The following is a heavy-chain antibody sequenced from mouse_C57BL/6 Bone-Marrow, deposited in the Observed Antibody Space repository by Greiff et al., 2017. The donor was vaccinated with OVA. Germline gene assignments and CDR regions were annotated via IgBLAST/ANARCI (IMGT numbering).Heavy chain of an antibody. J-gene: IGHJ3*01. Sequence: EVQLQESGGGLVQPGGSLSLSCAASGFTFTDYYMSWVRQPPGKALEWLGFIRNKANGYTTEYSASVKGRFTISRDNSQSILYLQMNALRAEDSATYYCASLARFAYWGQGTLVTVSA. CDR3: ASLARFAY. CDR1: GFTFTDYY. CDR2: IRNKANGYTT. V-gene: IGHV7-3*01.